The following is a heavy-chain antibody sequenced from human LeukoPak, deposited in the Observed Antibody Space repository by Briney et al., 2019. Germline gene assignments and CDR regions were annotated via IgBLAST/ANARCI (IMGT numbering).Heavy chain of an antibody. CDR2: IKPNGGVT. Sequence: ASVKVSCKTSGYTFATYFIHWVRQAPGQGLEWMGYIKPNGGVTNYAQKFRGRVTMTWDTSISTAYIELSGLTSDDTAIYYCARPTYCGSDCYFNFDYWGQGTLVTVSS. J-gene: IGHJ4*02. CDR3: ARPTYCGSDCYFNFDY. CDR1: GYTFATYF. V-gene: IGHV1-2*02. D-gene: IGHD2-21*02.